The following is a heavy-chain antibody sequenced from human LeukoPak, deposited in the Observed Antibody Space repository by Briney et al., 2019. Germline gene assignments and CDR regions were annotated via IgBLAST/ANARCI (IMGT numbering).Heavy chain of an antibody. D-gene: IGHD3-22*01. CDR2: FDPEDGET. Sequence: ASVKVSCKVSGYTLTEFSMHWVRQAPGKGLEWMGGFDPEDGETIYAQELQGRVTMTKDTSTDTAYMELSSLRSEDTAVYCCATWYYYDSSDYYLADYWGQGTLVTVSS. V-gene: IGHV1-24*01. CDR3: ATWYYYDSSDYYLADY. CDR1: GYTLTEFS. J-gene: IGHJ4*02.